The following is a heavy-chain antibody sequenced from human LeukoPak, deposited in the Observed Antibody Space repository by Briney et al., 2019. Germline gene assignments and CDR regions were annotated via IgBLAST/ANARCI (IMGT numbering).Heavy chain of an antibody. CDR2: IKQDGSEK. V-gene: IGHV3-7*01. J-gene: IGHJ4*02. D-gene: IGHD3-22*01. Sequence: PGGSLRLSCAVSGFTFSSYWMSWVRQAPGKGLEWVANIKQDGSEKYYVDSVKGRFTISRDNAKNSLYLQMNSLRAEDTAVYYCARVVFQWLHMGYYFDYWGQGTLVTVSS. CDR1: GFTFSSYW. CDR3: ARVVFQWLHMGYYFDY.